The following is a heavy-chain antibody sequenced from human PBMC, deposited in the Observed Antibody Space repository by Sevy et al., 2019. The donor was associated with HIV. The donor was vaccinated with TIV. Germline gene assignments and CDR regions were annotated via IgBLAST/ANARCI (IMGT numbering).Heavy chain of an antibody. CDR3: ARGGPVQQQLDYFDY. V-gene: IGHV4-59*01. J-gene: IGHJ4*02. CDR1: GGSISSYY. D-gene: IGHD6-13*01. Sequence: SETLSLTCTVSGGSISSYYWNWIRQPPGKGLEYIGYIHYSGNSDYTPSLNSRVTISLDTSKNQFSLMLSSVTAADTAVYYCARGGPVQQQLDYFDYWGQGTLVTVSS. CDR2: IHYSGNS.